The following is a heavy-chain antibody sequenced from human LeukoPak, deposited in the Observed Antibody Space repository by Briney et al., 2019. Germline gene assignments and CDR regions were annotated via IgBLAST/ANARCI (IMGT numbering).Heavy chain of an antibody. Sequence: GGSLRLSCAAPGFTFSTYWMPWVRQAPGKGLVWVSRIKSDGSTNYADSVKGRFTISRDNAKNSLYLQMNSLRAEDTAVYYCAREGRNYYDSSGYYPWWGQGTLVTVSS. D-gene: IGHD3-22*01. V-gene: IGHV3-74*01. CDR2: IKSDGST. CDR1: GFTFSTYW. CDR3: AREGRNYYDSSGYYPW. J-gene: IGHJ4*02.